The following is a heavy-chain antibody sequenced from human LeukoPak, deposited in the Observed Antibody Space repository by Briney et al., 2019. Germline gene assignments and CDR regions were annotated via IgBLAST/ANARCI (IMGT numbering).Heavy chain of an antibody. CDR3: ARETRYSSSWYEWFDP. J-gene: IGHJ5*02. CDR2: INPNSGGT. V-gene: IGHV1-2*02. Sequence: ASVKVSCKATGYTFTDYYIQWVRQAPGQGLEWMGWINPNSGGTNYAQKFQGRVTMARDTSISTAYMELSRLRSDDTAVYYCARETRYSSSWYEWFDPWGQGTLVTVSS. CDR1: GYTFTDYY. D-gene: IGHD6-13*01.